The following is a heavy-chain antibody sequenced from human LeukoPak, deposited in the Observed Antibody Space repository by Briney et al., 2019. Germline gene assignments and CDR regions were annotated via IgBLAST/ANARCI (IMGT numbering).Heavy chain of an antibody. V-gene: IGHV3-30-3*01. CDR2: ISYDGSNK. D-gene: IGHD6-19*01. CDR1: GFTFSSYA. J-gene: IGHJ3*02. CDR3: ARVGSGWYGAFDI. Sequence: PWGSLRLSCAASGFTFSSYAMHWVRQAPGKGLEWVAVISYDGSNKYYADSVKGRFTISRDNSKNTLYLQMNSLRAEDTAVYYCARVGSGWYGAFDIWGQGTMVTVSS.